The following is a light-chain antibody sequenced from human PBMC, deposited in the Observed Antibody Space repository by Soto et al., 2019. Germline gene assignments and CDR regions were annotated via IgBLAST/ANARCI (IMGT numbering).Light chain of an antibody. CDR1: QSVYKNF. Sequence: EIVLTQSPGTLSLSPGERATLSCRASQSVYKNFLAWYQQKPGQAPRLLINGASNRATGIPDRFSGSGSGTYFSLTIDRLEPEDFAVYFCPQYGSSPPTFGGGTKVAIK. J-gene: IGKJ4*01. V-gene: IGKV3-20*01. CDR3: PQYGSSPPT. CDR2: GAS.